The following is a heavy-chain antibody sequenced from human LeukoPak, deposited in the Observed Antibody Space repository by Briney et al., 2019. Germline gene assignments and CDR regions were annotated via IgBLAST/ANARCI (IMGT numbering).Heavy chain of an antibody. D-gene: IGHD3-3*01. CDR2: MNPNSGNT. CDR1: GYTFTSYD. Sequence: ASVKVSCKASGYTFTSYDINWVRQATGQGLEWMGWMNPNSGNTGYAQKFQGRVTMTRNTSISTAYMELSSLRSEDTAVYYCARGRWEIFGVVNRHNWFDPWGQGTLVTVSS. CDR3: ARGRWEIFGVVNRHNWFDP. J-gene: IGHJ5*02. V-gene: IGHV1-8*01.